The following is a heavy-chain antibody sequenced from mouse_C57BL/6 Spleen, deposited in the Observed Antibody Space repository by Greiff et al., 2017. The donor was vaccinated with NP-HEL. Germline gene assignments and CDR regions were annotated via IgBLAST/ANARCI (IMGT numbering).Heavy chain of an antibody. CDR1: GYTFTEYT. V-gene: IGHV1-62-2*01. CDR3: ARHEDPGSSYNYAMDY. D-gene: IGHD1-1*01. CDR2: FYPGSGSI. J-gene: IGHJ4*01. Sequence: VKLVESGAELVKPGASVKLSCKASGYTFTEYTIHWVKQRSGQGLEWIGWFYPGSGSIKYNEKFKDKATLTADKSSSTVYMELSRLTSEDSAVYFCARHEDPGSSYNYAMDYWGQGTSVTVSS.